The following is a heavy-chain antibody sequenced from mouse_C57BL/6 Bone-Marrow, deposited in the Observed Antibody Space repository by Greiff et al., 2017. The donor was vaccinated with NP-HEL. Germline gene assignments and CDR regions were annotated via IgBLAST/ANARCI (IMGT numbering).Heavy chain of an antibody. CDR2: IYPNNGGN. CDR3: ARKTAQAKGAMDY. V-gene: IGHV1-34*01. Sequence: LQESVPVLVKPVASVQMSCKASVYTFTDYYMHWVMQSHGKSLAWIGYIYPNNGGNGYNQKFKGKATLTVDKSSSTAYMELRSLTSEDSAVYYCARKTAQAKGAMDYWGQGTSVTVSS. J-gene: IGHJ4*01. CDR1: VYTFTDYY. D-gene: IGHD3-2*02.